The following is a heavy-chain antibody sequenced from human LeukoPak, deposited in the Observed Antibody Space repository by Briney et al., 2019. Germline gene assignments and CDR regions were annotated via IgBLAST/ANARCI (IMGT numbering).Heavy chain of an antibody. CDR1: GYTFTSYY. V-gene: IGHV1-46*01. J-gene: IGHJ4*02. Sequence: ASVKVSCKASGYTFTSYYMHWVRQAPGQGLEWMGIINPSGGSTSYAQKFQGRVTMTRDMSTSTVYMELSSLRSEDTAVYYCARARDSSSSLKSYFDYWGQGTLVTVSS. D-gene: IGHD6-6*01. CDR2: INPSGGST. CDR3: ARARDSSSSLKSYFDY.